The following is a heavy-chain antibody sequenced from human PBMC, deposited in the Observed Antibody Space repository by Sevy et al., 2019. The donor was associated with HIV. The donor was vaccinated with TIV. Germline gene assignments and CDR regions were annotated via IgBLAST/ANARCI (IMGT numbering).Heavy chain of an antibody. Sequence: GGSLRLSCAASGFTFSSYSMNWVRQAPGKGLEWVSYISGSGSTIYYADSLKGRFTISRDNAKNSLYLQMNSLRAEETAVYYCARLSGYSSSWSYFDYWGQGTLVTVSS. J-gene: IGHJ4*02. CDR2: ISGSGSTI. CDR3: ARLSGYSSSWSYFDY. V-gene: IGHV3-48*01. CDR1: GFTFSSYS. D-gene: IGHD6-13*01.